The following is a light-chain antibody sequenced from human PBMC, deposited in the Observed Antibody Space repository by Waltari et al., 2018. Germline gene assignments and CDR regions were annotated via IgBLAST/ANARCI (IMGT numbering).Light chain of an antibody. CDR3: SSRNGRANQVV. CDR1: SLRTSY. J-gene: IGLJ3*02. Sequence: SSELTQDPAVSVALGQTVRITCQGDSLRTSYASLYQLKPGQAPVLVIYGKDKRPSGIPDRISGYSSGATSSLTITGAQAEDEADYYCSSRNGRANQVVFAGGTKVTVL. V-gene: IGLV3-19*01. CDR2: GKD.